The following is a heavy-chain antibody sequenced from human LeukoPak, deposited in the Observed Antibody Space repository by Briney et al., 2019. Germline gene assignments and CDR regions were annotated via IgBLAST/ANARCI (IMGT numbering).Heavy chain of an antibody. CDR3: ARDHSSSTHTYFDY. V-gene: IGHV3-21*01. CDR1: GFTFSSYS. CDR2: ISSSSSYI. D-gene: IGHD6-6*01. J-gene: IGHJ4*02. Sequence: PGGSLRLSCAASGFTFSSYSMNWVRQAPGKGLEWVSSISSSSSYIYYADSVKGRFTISRDNAKNSLYLQMNSLRAEDTAVYYCARDHSSSTHTYFDYWGQGTLVTVSS.